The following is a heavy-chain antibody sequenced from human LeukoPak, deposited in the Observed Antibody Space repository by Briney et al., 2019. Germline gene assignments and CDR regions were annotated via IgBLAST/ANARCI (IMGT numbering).Heavy chain of an antibody. J-gene: IGHJ4*02. D-gene: IGHD3-10*01. CDR3: ARADYITMVRR. CDR1: GFTFSSYW. Sequence: GGSLRLSCAASGFTFSSYWMHWVRQAPGKGLVWVSRINSDGSSTSYADSVKGRFTISGHNAKNTLYLQMNSLRAEDTAVNYCARADYITMVRRWGQGSLVTVSS. V-gene: IGHV3-74*01. CDR2: INSDGSST.